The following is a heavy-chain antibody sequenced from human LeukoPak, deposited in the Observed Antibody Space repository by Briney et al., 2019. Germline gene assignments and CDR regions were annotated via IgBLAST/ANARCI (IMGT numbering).Heavy chain of an antibody. CDR3: ARGGGSSRVGLDH. CDR2: ISGYNSNT. J-gene: IGHJ4*02. CDR1: GYTFTSYD. V-gene: IGHV1-18*01. Sequence: ASVKVSCKASGYTFTSYDISWVRQAPGQGLEWMGWISGYNSNTNYAQKFQGRVTTTTDTSTRTAYMELRSLRSDDTAVYYCARGGGSSRVGLDHWGQGTLVTVSS. D-gene: IGHD6-6*01.